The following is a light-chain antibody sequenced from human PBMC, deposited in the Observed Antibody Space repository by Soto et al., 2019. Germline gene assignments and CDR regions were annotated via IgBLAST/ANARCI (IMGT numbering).Light chain of an antibody. Sequence: QSVLTQPASVSGSPGQSITISCTGTSSDVGGYNYVSWYQQHPGKAPKLMIYNVNNRPSGVSNRFSGSKSGNTASLTISGLQAEDEADYYCSSYTITSTLVFGGGTKVTVL. J-gene: IGLJ2*01. CDR2: NVN. CDR3: SSYTITSTLV. CDR1: SSDVGGYNY. V-gene: IGLV2-14*01.